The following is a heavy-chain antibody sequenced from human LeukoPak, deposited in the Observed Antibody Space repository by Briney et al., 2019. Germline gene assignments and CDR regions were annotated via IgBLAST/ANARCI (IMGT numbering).Heavy chain of an antibody. Sequence: SETPSLTCTVSGGSISSGGYYWSWIRQHPGKGLEWIGYIYYSGSTYYNPSLKSRVTISVDTSKNQFSLKLSSVTAADTAVYYCASSIGSSSWPFDYWGQGTLVAVSS. D-gene: IGHD6-13*01. CDR3: ASSIGSSSWPFDY. V-gene: IGHV4-31*03. CDR1: GGSISSGGYY. CDR2: IYYSGST. J-gene: IGHJ4*02.